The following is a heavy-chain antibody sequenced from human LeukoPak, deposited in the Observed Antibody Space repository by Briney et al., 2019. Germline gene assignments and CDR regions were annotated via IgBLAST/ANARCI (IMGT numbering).Heavy chain of an antibody. CDR2: RYPNSGKR. Sequence: ASVKVSCKASGYTFTSYDINWVGQATGQGGEGRGWRYPNSGKRGYAQKFKGRVTITMNTAIRTAYMELRSLRSEDTAVYYCAVDFWSGYSNWFDPWGQGTLVTVSS. V-gene: IGHV1-8*01. CDR3: AVDFWSGYSNWFDP. D-gene: IGHD3-3*01. CDR1: GYTFTSYD. J-gene: IGHJ5*02.